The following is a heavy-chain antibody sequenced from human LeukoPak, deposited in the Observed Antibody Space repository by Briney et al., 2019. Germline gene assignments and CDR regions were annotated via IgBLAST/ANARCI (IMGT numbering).Heavy chain of an antibody. Sequence: ASVKVSRKASGYSFTSYYIHWLRQAPGQGPEWMGIINPTGGSTTYRQRFQGRVTMTRDTSTGTFYMELNRLRSDDTAVYYRSRAKPVGGDAFDYWGQGTLVTVSS. CDR3: SRAKPVGGDAFDY. V-gene: IGHV1-46*01. D-gene: IGHD2-21*02. J-gene: IGHJ4*02. CDR2: INPTGGST. CDR1: GYSFTSYY.